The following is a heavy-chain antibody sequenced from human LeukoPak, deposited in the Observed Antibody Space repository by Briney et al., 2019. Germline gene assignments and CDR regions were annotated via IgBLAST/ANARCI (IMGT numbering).Heavy chain of an antibody. D-gene: IGHD1-26*01. Sequence: KPSETLSLTCAVYGGSFSDYYFTWIRQPPGKGLEWIGDINHSGNSSYNKSLKSRVTISVDTSKSQVSLELNSVTAADTAVYYCGMFAVIVGGGLDIWGQGTVVTVSS. CDR3: GMFAVIVGGGLDI. V-gene: IGHV4-34*01. CDR1: GGSFSDYY. J-gene: IGHJ3*02. CDR2: INHSGNS.